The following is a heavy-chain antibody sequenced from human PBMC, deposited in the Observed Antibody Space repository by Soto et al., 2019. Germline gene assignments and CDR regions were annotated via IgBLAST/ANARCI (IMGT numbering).Heavy chain of an antibody. CDR2: ISGGGGGT. CDR1: GFSFSNYA. D-gene: IGHD3-22*01. V-gene: IGHV3-23*01. Sequence: PGGSLRLSCAASGFSFSNYAMNWVRQAPGKGLEWVSGISGGGGGTYYADSVKGRFTISRDNSKNTLYLQMNSLRAEDTAVYYCAKNPGYYYDSTGYHFDYWGQGTLVTVSS. J-gene: IGHJ4*02. CDR3: AKNPGYYYDSTGYHFDY.